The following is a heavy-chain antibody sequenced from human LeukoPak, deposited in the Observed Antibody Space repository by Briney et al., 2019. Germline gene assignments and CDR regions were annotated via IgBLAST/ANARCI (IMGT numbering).Heavy chain of an antibody. CDR3: ARVYDSGSQAYFYYMDV. J-gene: IGHJ6*03. CDR2: IYSSGST. CDR1: GGSITGYY. D-gene: IGHD3-10*01. Sequence: PSETLSLTCTVSGGSITGYYWNWIRQPPGKGLEWIGYIYSSGSTNYNPSLKSRVTMSVDTSKNQFSLKVNSVTAADTAVYYCARVYDSGSQAYFYYMDVWGKGTTVTISS. V-gene: IGHV4-59*01.